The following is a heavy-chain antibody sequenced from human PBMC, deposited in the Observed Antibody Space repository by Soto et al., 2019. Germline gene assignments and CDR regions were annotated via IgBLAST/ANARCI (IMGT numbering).Heavy chain of an antibody. CDR1: GFTFSSYA. CDR3: ARDRGKLGYYYGMDV. D-gene: IGHD3-10*01. CDR2: ISYDGSNK. Sequence: PXESLRLSCAASGFTFSSYAMHWVRQAPGKGLEWVAVISYDGSNKYYADSVKGRFTISRDNSKNTLYLQMNSLRAEDTAVYYCARDRGKLGYYYGMDVWGQGTTVTVSS. J-gene: IGHJ6*02. V-gene: IGHV3-30-3*01.